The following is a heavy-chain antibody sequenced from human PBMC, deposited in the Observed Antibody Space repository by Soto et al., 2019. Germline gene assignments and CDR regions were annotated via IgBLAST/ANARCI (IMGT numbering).Heavy chain of an antibody. CDR1: GYTFTSYG. J-gene: IGHJ5*02. CDR3: ARRKDIVVVVAATRADWFDP. D-gene: IGHD2-15*01. Sequence: QVQLVQSGAEVKKPGASVKASCKASGYTFTSYGISWVRQAPGQGLEWMGWISAYNGNTNYAQKLQGRVTMTTDTSTSTAYMELRSLRSDDTAVYYCARRKDIVVVVAATRADWFDPWGQGTLVTVSS. V-gene: IGHV1-18*01. CDR2: ISAYNGNT.